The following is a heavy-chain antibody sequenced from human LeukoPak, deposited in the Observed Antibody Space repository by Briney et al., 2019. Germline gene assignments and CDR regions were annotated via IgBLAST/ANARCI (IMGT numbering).Heavy chain of an antibody. CDR2: ISGSGGST. Sequence: GGSLRLSCAASGFTFSSYAMSWVRQAPGKGLEWASAISGSGGSTYYADSVKGRFTISRDNSKNTLYLQMNSLRAEDTAVYYCAKDELAVVGATVAFDIWGQGTMVTVSS. CDR3: AKDELAVVGATVAFDI. D-gene: IGHD1-26*01. CDR1: GFTFSSYA. V-gene: IGHV3-23*01. J-gene: IGHJ3*02.